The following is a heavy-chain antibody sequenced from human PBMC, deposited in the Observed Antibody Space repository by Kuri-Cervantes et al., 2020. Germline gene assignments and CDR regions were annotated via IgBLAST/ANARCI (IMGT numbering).Heavy chain of an antibody. V-gene: IGHV3-21*01. CDR2: ISSSSSYI. CDR1: GFTFSSYS. Sequence: GGSLRLSCAASGFTFSSYSMNWVRQAPGKGLEWVSSISSSSSYIYYADSVEGRFTISRDNAKNSLYLQMNGLRAEDTAVYYCARDTDWEDWYFDLWGRGTLVTVPS. J-gene: IGHJ2*01. CDR3: ARDTDWEDWYFDL. D-gene: IGHD1-26*01.